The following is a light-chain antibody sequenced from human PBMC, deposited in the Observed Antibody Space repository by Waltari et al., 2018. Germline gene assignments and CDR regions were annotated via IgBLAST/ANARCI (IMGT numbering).Light chain of an antibody. CDR3: QQYNTYWVT. CDR1: SNINHF. V-gene: IGKV1-5*03. Sequence: DIQMTQSPVTLSASLGDRVTVTCQARSNINHFLSWYQQKPGKATKLLIYQAATLENGVPSRFSGSGAGTEFTLTISSLQPDDFATYYCQQYNTYWVTFGGGTKVEIK. J-gene: IGKJ4*01. CDR2: QAA.